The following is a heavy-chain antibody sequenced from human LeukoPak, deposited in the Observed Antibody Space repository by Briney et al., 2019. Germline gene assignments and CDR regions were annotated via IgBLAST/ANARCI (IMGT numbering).Heavy chain of an antibody. CDR2: IKQDGSEK. CDR1: GFTFSSYW. Sequence: PGGSLRLSCAASGFTFSSYWMSWVRQAPGKGLEWVANIKQDGSEKYYVDSVKGRFTISRDNAKNSLYLQMNSLRAEDTAVYYCARVIGDVRVGIYYYYYHDMDVWGKGTTVTVSS. CDR3: ARVIGDVRVGIYYYYYHDMDV. D-gene: IGHD3-10*02. V-gene: IGHV3-7*01. J-gene: IGHJ6*03.